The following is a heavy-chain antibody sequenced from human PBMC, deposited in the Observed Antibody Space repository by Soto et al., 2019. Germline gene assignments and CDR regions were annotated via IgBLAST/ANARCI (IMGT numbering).Heavy chain of an antibody. J-gene: IGHJ6*02. CDR1: GYTFTGYY. CDR3: ARYGSAGGSSGYDYPGCYYGMDV. CDR2: INPNSGGT. Sequence: QVQLVQSGAEVKKPGASVKVSCKASGYTFTGYYMHWVRQAPGQGLEWMGWINPNSGGTNYEKKFQGRVTRTRDTSIRTAYMELSRLRSDDTAVYYCARYGSAGGSSGYDYPGCYYGMDVWGQGTTVTVSS. V-gene: IGHV1-2*02. D-gene: IGHD5-12*01.